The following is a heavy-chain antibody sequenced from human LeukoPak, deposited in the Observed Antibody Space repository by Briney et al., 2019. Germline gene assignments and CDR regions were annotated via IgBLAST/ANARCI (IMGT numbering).Heavy chain of an antibody. D-gene: IGHD3-10*01. V-gene: IGHV3-7*01. CDR2: IKPDGSDK. J-gene: IGHJ4*02. CDR3: TRDVWFSFDY. CDR1: GFTFSGHW. Sequence: GWSLRLSCAASGFTFSGHWMSWVRQAPGKGLEWVAKIKPDGSDKYYVDSVKGRLTISRDNTKNSLYLQMDSLRADDTAVYYCTRDVWFSFDYWGQGTLVTVSS.